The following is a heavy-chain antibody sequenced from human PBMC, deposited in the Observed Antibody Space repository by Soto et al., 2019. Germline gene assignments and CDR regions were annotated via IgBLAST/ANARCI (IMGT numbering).Heavy chain of an antibody. V-gene: IGHV1-2*04. CDR2: INPNSGGT. D-gene: IGHD2-2*01. CDR3: ASGGFDCSSTSCYDDAPSLGHYYYMDV. Sequence: GASVKVSCKASGYTFTGYYMHWVRQAPGQGLEWMGWINPNSGGTNYAQKFQGWVTMTRDTSISTAYMELSRLRSDDTAVYYCASGGFDCSSTSCYDDAPSLGHYYYMDVWGKGTTVTVSS. J-gene: IGHJ6*03. CDR1: GYTFTGYY.